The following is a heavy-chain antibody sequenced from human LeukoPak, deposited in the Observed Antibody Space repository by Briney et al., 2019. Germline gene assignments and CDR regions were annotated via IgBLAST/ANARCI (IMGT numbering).Heavy chain of an antibody. J-gene: IGHJ4*02. CDR3: ARAARGWYIDY. V-gene: IGHV3-7*01. CDR2: IKQDGSEK. CDR1: GFTFSSYW. D-gene: IGHD6-19*01. Sequence: PGGSLRLSCAASGFTFSSYWMSWVRQAPGKGLEWVANIKQDGSEKYYVDPVKGRFTISRDNAKNSLYLQMNSLRAEDTAVYYCARAARGWYIDYWGQGTLVTVSS.